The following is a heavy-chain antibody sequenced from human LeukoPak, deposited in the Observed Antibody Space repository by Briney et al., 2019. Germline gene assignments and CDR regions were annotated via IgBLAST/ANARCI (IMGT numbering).Heavy chain of an antibody. V-gene: IGHV1-69*04. CDR3: ARGSVDTAMVSEYYFDY. Sequence: HVASVKVSCKASGGTFSSYAISWVRQAPGQGLEWMGRFIPIFGIANYAQKFQGRVTITADKSTSTAYMELSSLRSEDTAVYYCARGSVDTAMVSEYYFDYWGQATLVTVSS. CDR1: GGTFSSYA. J-gene: IGHJ4*02. D-gene: IGHD5-18*01. CDR2: FIPIFGIA.